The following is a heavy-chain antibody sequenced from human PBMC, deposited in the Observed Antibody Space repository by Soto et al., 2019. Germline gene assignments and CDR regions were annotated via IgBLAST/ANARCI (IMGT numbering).Heavy chain of an antibody. V-gene: IGHV3-15*01. J-gene: IGHJ4*02. CDR1: GFNLSHPW. D-gene: IGHD3-9*01. Sequence: GGSLRLSCAASGFNLSHPWMTWVRQAAGKGLEWVGRIKSETGGGTADYAAPVKGRITISRDDSKNTVYLQMNSLKTEDTAVYYCTTGIYYDLLTGYHDVAYWGQGTLVTVSS. CDR3: TTGIYYDLLTGYHDVAY. CDR2: IKSETGGGTA.